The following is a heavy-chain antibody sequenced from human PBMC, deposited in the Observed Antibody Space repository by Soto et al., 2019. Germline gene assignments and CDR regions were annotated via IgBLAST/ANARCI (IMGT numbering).Heavy chain of an antibody. V-gene: IGHV3-23*01. CDR2: ISGSGGST. Sequence: EVQLLESGGGLVQPGGSLRLSCAASGFTFSSYAMSWVRQAPGKGLEWVSAISGSGGSTYYADSVKGRFTISRDNSKNTLYVQMNSLRAEDRAVYYCARCPPPKMRMTYYYYSSGSVVYWCQGTLVTVSS. CDR1: GFTFSSYA. J-gene: IGHJ4*02. CDR3: ARCPPPKMRMTYYYYSSGSVVY. D-gene: IGHD3-22*01.